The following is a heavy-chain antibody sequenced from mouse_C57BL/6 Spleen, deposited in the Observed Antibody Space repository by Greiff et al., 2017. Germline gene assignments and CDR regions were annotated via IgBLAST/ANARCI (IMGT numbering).Heavy chain of an antibody. V-gene: IGHV5-4*01. J-gene: IGHJ2*01. Sequence: EVKLMESGGGLVKPGGSLKLSCAASGFTFSSYAMSWVRQTPEKRLEWVATISDGGSYTYYTDNVKGRFTISRDNAKNNLYMQMSHLKAEDTAMYYCAREREAYYGSSPFDYWGQGTTLTVSS. CDR3: AREREAYYGSSPFDY. D-gene: IGHD1-1*01. CDR2: ISDGGSYT. CDR1: GFTFSSYA.